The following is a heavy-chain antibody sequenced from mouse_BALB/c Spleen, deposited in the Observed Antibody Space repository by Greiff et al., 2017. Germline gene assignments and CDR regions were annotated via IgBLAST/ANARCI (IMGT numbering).Heavy chain of an antibody. Sequence: ESGPGLVAPSQSLSITCTVSGFSLTSYDISWIRQPPGKGLEWLGVIWTGGGTNYNTAFMSRLSISKDNSKSQVFLKMNSLQTDDTAIYYCVRDYGSSYYYAMDYWGQGTSVTVSS. V-gene: IGHV2-9-2*01. CDR3: VRDYGSSYYYAMDY. J-gene: IGHJ4*01. CDR2: IWTGGGT. D-gene: IGHD1-1*01. CDR1: GFSLTSYD.